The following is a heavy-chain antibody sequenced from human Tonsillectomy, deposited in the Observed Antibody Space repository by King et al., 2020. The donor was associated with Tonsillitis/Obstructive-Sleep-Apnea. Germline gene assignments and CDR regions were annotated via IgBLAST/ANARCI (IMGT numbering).Heavy chain of an antibody. J-gene: IGHJ4*02. CDR3: VRDKVVVVSVATPPYFAY. D-gene: IGHD2-2*01. CDR1: GVSFSGYF. V-gene: IGHV4-34*01. CDR2: INHSGST. Sequence: QVQLQQWGAGLLKPSETLSLTCAVYGVSFSGYFWSWIRQPPGKGLEWIGEINHSGSTNYNPSLKSRVTITVDTSKNKLSLKLSSVTAADTAVYYCVRDKVVVVSVATPPYFAYGGQGTRVTVSS.